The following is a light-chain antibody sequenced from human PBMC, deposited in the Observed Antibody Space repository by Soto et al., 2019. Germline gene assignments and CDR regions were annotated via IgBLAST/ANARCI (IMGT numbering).Light chain of an antibody. CDR1: QSILFSSNTKNY. CDR3: QQYFSSPYT. J-gene: IGKJ2*01. Sequence: DIVMTQSPDSLAVSLGERATINCKSSQSILFSSNTKNYLAWYQQTAGQPPKLLISWASIRESGVPDRFSGSGSGSDFTLTISSLQAEDVAVYYCQQYFSSPYTFGQGTKLELK. V-gene: IGKV4-1*01. CDR2: WAS.